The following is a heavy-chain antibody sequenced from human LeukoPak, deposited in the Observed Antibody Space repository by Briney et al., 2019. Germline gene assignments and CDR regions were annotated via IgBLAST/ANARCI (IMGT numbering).Heavy chain of an antibody. D-gene: IGHD2-15*01. J-gene: IGHJ6*02. Sequence: ASVKVSCKASGYTFTSYYMHWVRQAPGQGLEWMGIINPSGGSTSYAQKFQGRVTMTRDTSTSTVYMELSSLRSEDTAVYYCARVGCSGGSCYSSRYYYYGMDVWGQGTTVTVSS. CDR3: ARVGCSGGSCYSSRYYYYGMDV. CDR2: INPSGGST. CDR1: GYTFTSYY. V-gene: IGHV1-46*01.